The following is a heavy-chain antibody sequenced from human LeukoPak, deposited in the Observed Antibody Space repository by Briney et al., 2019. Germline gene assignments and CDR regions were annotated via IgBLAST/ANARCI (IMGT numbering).Heavy chain of an antibody. D-gene: IGHD5-12*01. V-gene: IGHV3-13*01. J-gene: IGHJ5*02. Sequence: GGSLRLSCAASGFTFSSYDMHWVRQATGKGLEWVSAIGTAGDTYYPGSVKGRFTISRDNSKNTLYLQMNSLRAEDTAVYYCAKDVEGIVASNWFDPWGQGTLATVSS. CDR2: IGTAGDT. CDR3: AKDVEGIVASNWFDP. CDR1: GFTFSSYD.